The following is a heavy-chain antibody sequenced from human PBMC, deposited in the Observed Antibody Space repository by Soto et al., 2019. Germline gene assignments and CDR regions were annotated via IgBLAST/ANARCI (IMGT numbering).Heavy chain of an antibody. D-gene: IGHD3-10*01. CDR2: IYYSGST. J-gene: IGHJ6*02. CDR3: ARAVWFGENYYYYGMDV. CDR1: GGSISSYY. Sequence: SETLSLTCTVSGGSISSYYWSWIRQPPGKGLEWIGYIYYSGSTNYNPSLKSRVTISVDTSKNQFSLKLSSVTAADTAVYYCARAVWFGENYYYYGMDVWGQGTTVTVSS. V-gene: IGHV4-59*01.